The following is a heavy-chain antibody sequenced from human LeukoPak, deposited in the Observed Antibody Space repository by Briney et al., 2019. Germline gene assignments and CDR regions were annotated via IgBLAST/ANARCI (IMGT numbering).Heavy chain of an antibody. D-gene: IGHD3-3*01. CDR1: GGSTSSSNYY. V-gene: IGHV4-39*01. CDR3: ARLGAGPTYYDFWSGYSSFYFDY. J-gene: IGHJ4*02. CDR2: IHYSGNT. Sequence: SETLSLTCTVSGGSTSSSNYYWGWIRQPPGKGLEWIGGIHYSGNTYYNPSLKSRVTISVDTSKDQFSLKLSSVTAADTAVYYCARLGAGPTYYDFWSGYSSFYFDYWGQGTLVTVSS.